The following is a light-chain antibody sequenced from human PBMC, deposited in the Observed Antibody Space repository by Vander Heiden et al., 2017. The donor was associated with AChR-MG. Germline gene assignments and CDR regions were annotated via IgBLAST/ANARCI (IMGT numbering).Light chain of an antibody. CDR3: QQNYNFPIT. J-gene: IGKJ5*01. Sequence: DIVMTQSPDSLAVSLGERATIHCKSTESTLHTSNARNYLAWYQQKPGQPPKLLFYWASSRQSGVPDRFSGSGSGTDFTLTVSSLQAEDVAIYYCQQNYNFPITFGRGTRLQ. CDR1: ESTLHTSNARNY. CDR2: WAS. V-gene: IGKV4-1*01.